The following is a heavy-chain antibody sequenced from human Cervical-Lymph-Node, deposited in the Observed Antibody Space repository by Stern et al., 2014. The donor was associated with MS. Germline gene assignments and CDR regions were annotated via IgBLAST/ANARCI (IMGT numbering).Heavy chain of an antibody. CDR2: IRPILGTS. CDR1: GGTLISYP. D-gene: IGHD1-26*01. V-gene: IGHV1-69*01. Sequence: QVQLVQSGAEVKKPGSSVKVSCQASGGTLISYPISWVRQAPGHGLEWLGGIRPILGTSNYAHKFQGRVTITADESTTTIYMELRSLKSEDTAVYYCARHLGSHESGWFDPWGQGTLVTVSS. CDR3: ARHLGSHESGWFDP. J-gene: IGHJ5*02.